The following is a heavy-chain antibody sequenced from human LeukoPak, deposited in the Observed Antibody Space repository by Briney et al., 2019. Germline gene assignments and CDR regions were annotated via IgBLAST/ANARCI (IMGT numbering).Heavy chain of an antibody. J-gene: IGHJ4*02. D-gene: IGHD6-13*01. CDR2: ISSSSSYI. CDR3: ARDRESSSWFDY. CDR1: GFTFSRYS. Sequence: GGSLRLSCAVSGFTFSRYSMNWVRQAPGKGLEWVSSISSSSSYIYYADSVKGRFTISRDNAKNSLYLQMNSLRAEDTAVYYCARDRESSSWFDYWGQGTLVTVSS. V-gene: IGHV3-21*01.